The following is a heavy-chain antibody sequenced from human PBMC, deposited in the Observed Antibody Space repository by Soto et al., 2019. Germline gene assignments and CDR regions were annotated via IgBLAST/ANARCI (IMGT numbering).Heavy chain of an antibody. Sequence: QVQLVESGGGVVQPGTSLRLSCAGSGFAFSDSAVHWVRQGPGKGLEWVAVITYNGAKQYYADSVKGRFTVSRDNSKSTLYLQMNSLPTEDTALYHCARDGSTFTNLRQYNFDLWGQGTMVTVSS. J-gene: IGHJ3*01. CDR1: GFAFSDSA. D-gene: IGHD1-20*01. CDR3: ARDGSTFTNLRQYNFDL. V-gene: IGHV3-30-3*01. CDR2: ITYNGAKQ.